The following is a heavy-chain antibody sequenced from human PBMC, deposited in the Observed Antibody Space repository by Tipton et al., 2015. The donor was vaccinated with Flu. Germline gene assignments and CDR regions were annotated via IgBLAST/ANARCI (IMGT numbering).Heavy chain of an antibody. J-gene: IGHJ6*02. CDR1: GYTFTSYD. V-gene: IGHV1-8*01. CDR2: MNPNSGNT. CDR3: ARAGITYYDSMVHYYGMDV. D-gene: IGHD3-22*01. Sequence: QVQLVQSGAEVKKPGASVKVSCKASGYTFTSYDINWVRQATGQGLEWMGWMNPNSGNTGYAQKFQGRVTMTRNTSISTAYMELSSLRSEDTAVYYCARAGITYYDSMVHYYGMDVWGQGTTVTVSS.